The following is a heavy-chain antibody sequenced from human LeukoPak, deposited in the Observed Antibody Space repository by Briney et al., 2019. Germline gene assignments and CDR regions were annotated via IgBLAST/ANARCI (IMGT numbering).Heavy chain of an antibody. CDR2: IIPIFGTA. J-gene: IGHJ6*03. V-gene: IGHV1-69*05. CDR1: GGTFSSYA. Sequence: SVKVSCKASGGTFSSYAISWVRQAPGQGLEWMGGIIPIFGTANYAQKFQGRVTITTDESTSTAYRELSSLRSEDTAVYYCARSTNYYYYYMDVWGKGTTVTVSS. CDR3: ARSTNYYYYYMDV.